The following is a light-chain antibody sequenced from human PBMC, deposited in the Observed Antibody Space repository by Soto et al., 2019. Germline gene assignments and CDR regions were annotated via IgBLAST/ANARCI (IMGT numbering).Light chain of an antibody. V-gene: IGKV3-11*01. CDR1: QSIFTS. CDR3: QQRSNRPQT. CDR2: DAS. J-gene: IGKJ1*01. Sequence: EIGLTQSPGTLSLSPGERATLSCRTSQSIFTSLAWYQQRPGQAPRLLIYDASTRATGIPARFSGSGSGTDFTLTISSLESEDFAVYYCQQRSNRPQTFGQGTKVDIK.